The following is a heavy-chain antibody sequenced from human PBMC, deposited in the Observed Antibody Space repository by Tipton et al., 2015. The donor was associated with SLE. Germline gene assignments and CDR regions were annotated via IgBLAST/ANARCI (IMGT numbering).Heavy chain of an antibody. CDR3: ARTSGLGCGRARCYLGHYYGMDV. Sequence: QLVQSGGGLVQPGGSLRLSCAASGFTVRTSYISWVRQAPGRGLEWVSVLYGAVTTVNTYYADSVKGRFTMSRHNSQNTVYLQMNSLRVEDTAVYYCARTSGLGCGRARCYLGHYYGMDVWGQGTTLTVSS. D-gene: IGHD2-2*01. V-gene: IGHV3-53*04. CDR1: GFTVRTSY. J-gene: IGHJ6*02. CDR2: LYGAVTTVNT.